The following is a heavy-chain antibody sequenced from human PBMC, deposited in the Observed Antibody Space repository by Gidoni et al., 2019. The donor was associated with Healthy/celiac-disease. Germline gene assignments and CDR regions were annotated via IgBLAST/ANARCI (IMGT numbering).Heavy chain of an antibody. J-gene: IGHJ3*02. Sequence: TNYNPSLKSRVTISVDTSKNQFSLKLSSVTAADTAVYYCARDLGEMANDGAFDIWGQGTMVTVSS. CDR2: T. D-gene: IGHD3-16*01. V-gene: IGHV4-59*01. CDR3: ARDLGEMANDGAFDI.